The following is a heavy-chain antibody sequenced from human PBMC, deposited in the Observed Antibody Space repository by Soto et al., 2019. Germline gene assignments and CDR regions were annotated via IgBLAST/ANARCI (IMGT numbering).Heavy chain of an antibody. CDR3: AKVPKTIFGVVIGFDY. Sequence: GGSLRLSCAASGVTFSSYAMSWVRQAPGKGLEWVSAISGSGGSTYYADSVKGRFTISRDNSKNTLYLQMNSLRAEDTAVYYCAKVPKTIFGVVIGFDYWGQGTLVTVSS. D-gene: IGHD3-3*01. CDR1: GVTFSSYA. J-gene: IGHJ4*02. CDR2: ISGSGGST. V-gene: IGHV3-23*01.